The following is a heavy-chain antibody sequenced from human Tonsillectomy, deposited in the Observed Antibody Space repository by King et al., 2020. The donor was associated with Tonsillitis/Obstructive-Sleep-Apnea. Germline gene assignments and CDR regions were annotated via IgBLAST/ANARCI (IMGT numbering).Heavy chain of an antibody. V-gene: IGHV4-34*01. CDR2: ISHSGST. J-gene: IGHJ3*02. CDR1: GGSFSGYY. Sequence: VQLQQWGAGLLKPSETLSLTCAVYGGSFSGYYWSWIRQPPGKGLEWIGEISHSGSTNYNPSLKSRVTISVDTSRNQFSLRLTSITAADTAVYYSAKGGLAHDAFDIWGQGTMVTVSS. CDR3: AKGGLAHDAFDI.